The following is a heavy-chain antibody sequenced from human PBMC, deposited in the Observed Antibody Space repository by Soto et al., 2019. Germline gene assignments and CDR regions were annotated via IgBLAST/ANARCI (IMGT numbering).Heavy chain of an antibody. CDR3: ARCSTSCYAGIGCRHLSSYYYYYMDV. CDR1: GGSISSYY. CDR2: IYYSGST. D-gene: IGHD2-2*01. Sequence: SETLSLTCTVSGGSISSYYWSWIRQPPGKGLEWIGYIYYSGSTNYNPSLKSRVTISVDTSKNQSSLKLSFVTAADTAVYYCARCSTSCYAGIGCRHLSSYYYYYMDVWGKGTTVTVS. J-gene: IGHJ6*03. V-gene: IGHV4-59*01.